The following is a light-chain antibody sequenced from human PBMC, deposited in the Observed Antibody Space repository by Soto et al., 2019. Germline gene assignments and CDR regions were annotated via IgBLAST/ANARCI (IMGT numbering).Light chain of an antibody. CDR1: QSVSST. CDR3: QQRSNWPPWT. V-gene: IGKV3-11*01. CDR2: GAS. J-gene: IGKJ1*01. Sequence: EIVLTQSPATLSLSPGERATLSCRASQSVSSTLAWYQQKPGQAPRLLIYGASTRATGIPARFSGSGSGTDFTLTISSLEPEDFAVYYCQQRSNWPPWTFGQGTKVDI.